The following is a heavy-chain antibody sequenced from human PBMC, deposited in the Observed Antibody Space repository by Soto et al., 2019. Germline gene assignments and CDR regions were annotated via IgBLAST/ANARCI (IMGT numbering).Heavy chain of an antibody. CDR1: GGSISPYY. Sequence: QVQLQESGPGLVKPSETLSLTCTVSGGSISPYYWSWIRQPPGKGLEWIGFIYYSGSTSYNPSLKIRVTISVDTSKKQFSLKLSPMTAADTAVYYGTGDYGGAYERSGFPFWGQGTMVTVSS. J-gene: IGHJ3*01. CDR3: TGDYGGAYERSGFPF. V-gene: IGHV4-59*01. D-gene: IGHD3-22*01. CDR2: IYYSGST.